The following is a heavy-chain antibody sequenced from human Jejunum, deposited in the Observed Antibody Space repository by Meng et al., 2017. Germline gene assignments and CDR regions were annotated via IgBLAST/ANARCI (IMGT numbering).Heavy chain of an antibody. CDR1: GFTFSSYA. CDR2: ISDSGGTT. Sequence: GESLKISCAASGFTFSSYAISWVRQAPGKGLEWVSVISDSGGTTYYADSVKGRFTIYRDNSKNTLYLQMNTLRAEDTAVYYCAKGQTHSWYYFDYWGQGTLVTVSS. CDR3: AKGQTHSWYYFDY. V-gene: IGHV3-23*01. J-gene: IGHJ4*02. D-gene: IGHD6-13*01.